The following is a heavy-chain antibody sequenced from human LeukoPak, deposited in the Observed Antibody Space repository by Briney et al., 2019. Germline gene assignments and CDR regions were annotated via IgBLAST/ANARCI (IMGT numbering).Heavy chain of an antibody. CDR1: GYTFTRYY. Sequence: ASVKVSCKASGYTFTRYYMHWVRQAPGQGLEWMGIINPSGGTTDYAQEFHGRITATRDTSTSTVYMELTSLTSEDTAVYYCARDALSYDYSWGSYGHLGIDPLGQGTLVTVSS. V-gene: IGHV1-46*01. CDR3: ARDALSYDYSWGSYGHLGIDP. D-gene: IGHD3-16*01. CDR2: INPSGGTT. J-gene: IGHJ5*02.